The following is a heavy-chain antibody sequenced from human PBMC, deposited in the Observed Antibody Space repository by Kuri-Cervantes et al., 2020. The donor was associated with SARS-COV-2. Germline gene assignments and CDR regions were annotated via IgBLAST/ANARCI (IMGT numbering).Heavy chain of an antibody. D-gene: IGHD3-22*01. J-gene: IGHJ1*01. CDR3: TRDPGPYYYDSSGTPEYFQH. V-gene: IGHV3-49*04. Sequence: GESLKISCTASGFTFGDYAMNWVRLAPGKGLEWVGFIRSKAYGGTTEYAASVKGRLTISRDDSKSIAYLQMNSLKTEDTAVYYCTRDPGPYYYDSSGTPEYFQHWGQGTLVTVSS. CDR2: IRSKAYGGTT. CDR1: GFTFGDYA.